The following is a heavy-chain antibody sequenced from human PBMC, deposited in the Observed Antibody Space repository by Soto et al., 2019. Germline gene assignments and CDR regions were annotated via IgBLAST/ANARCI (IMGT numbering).Heavy chain of an antibody. CDR1: GFTFSSYA. V-gene: IGHV3-30-3*01. D-gene: IGHD5-12*01. CDR2: ISYDGSNK. J-gene: IGHJ6*02. CDR3: ARDRSGYDSRYYYYGMDV. Sequence: PGGSLRLSCAASGFTFSSYAMHWVRQAPGKGLEWVAVISYDGSNKYYADSVKGRFTISRDNSKNTLYLQMNSLRAEDTAVYYCARDRSGYDSRYYYYGMDVWGQGTTVTVSS.